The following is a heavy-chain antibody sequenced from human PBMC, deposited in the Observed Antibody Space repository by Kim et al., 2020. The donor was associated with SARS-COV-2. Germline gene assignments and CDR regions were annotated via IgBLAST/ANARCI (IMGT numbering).Heavy chain of an antibody. J-gene: IGHJ4*02. Sequence: GGSLRLSCAASGFTFSDYYMTWIRQAPGKGLEWVSYISAGSSFTNYAGSVKGRFTISRDNAKNSLYLQMNSLRAEDTAVYFCARVSESGGYYSDPPYYFDCWGQGTLVTVSS. CDR2: ISAGSSFT. CDR3: ARVSESGGYYSDPPYYFDC. CDR1: GFTFSDYY. V-gene: IGHV3-11*05. D-gene: IGHD1-26*01.